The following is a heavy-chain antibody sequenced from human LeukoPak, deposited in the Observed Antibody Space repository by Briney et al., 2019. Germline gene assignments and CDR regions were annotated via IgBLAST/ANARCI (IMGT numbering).Heavy chain of an antibody. CDR2: INPDNGGT. CDR3: ARSPSGELDY. D-gene: IGHD1-26*01. Sequence: GASVKVSCKTSGYTFTCYYIHWVRQAPGQGLDYMGWINPDNGGTNYAQNFQGRVIMTRDTSISTAYMQLSRLTSDDTAVYYCARSPSGELDYWGRGTLVSVSS. V-gene: IGHV1-2*02. J-gene: IGHJ4*02. CDR1: GYTFTCYY.